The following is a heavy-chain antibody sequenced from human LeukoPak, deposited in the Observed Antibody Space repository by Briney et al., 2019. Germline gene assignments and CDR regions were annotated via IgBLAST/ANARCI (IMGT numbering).Heavy chain of an antibody. CDR1: GYTFTGYY. CDR2: INPNSGGT. Sequence: ASVKVSCKASGYTFTGYYMHWVRQAPGQGLEWMGWINPNSGGTNYARKFQGRVTMTRDTSISTAYMELSRLRSDDTAVYYCARAAIYADYGDYFFDYWGQGTLVTVSS. CDR3: ARAAIYADYGDYFFDY. J-gene: IGHJ4*02. D-gene: IGHD4-17*01. V-gene: IGHV1-2*02.